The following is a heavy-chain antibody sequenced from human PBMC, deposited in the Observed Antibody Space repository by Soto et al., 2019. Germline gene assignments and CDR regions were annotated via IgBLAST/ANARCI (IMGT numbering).Heavy chain of an antibody. CDR1: GFTFSSYE. V-gene: IGHV3-48*03. CDR3: ARGLAVAGFDY. J-gene: IGHJ4*02. CDR2: ISSSGSTI. D-gene: IGHD6-19*01. Sequence: LRLSCAASGFTFSSYEMNWVRQAPGKGLEWVSYISSSGSTIYYVDSVKGRFTISRDNAKNSLYLQMNSLRAEDTAVYYCARGLAVAGFDYWGQGTLVTVSS.